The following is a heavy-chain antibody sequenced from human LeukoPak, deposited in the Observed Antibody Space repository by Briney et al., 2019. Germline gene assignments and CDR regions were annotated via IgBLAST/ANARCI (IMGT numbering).Heavy chain of an antibody. Sequence: SQTLSLSCAISGDSVSSNSAAWTWIRQSPARGLEWLGRTYYRSKWYNDYAVSVQSRITINPDTSKNQFSLKLSSVTAADTAVYYCARGLNWNDGRPFDYWGQGTLVTVSS. V-gene: IGHV6-1*01. D-gene: IGHD1-1*01. CDR3: ARGLNWNDGRPFDY. CDR1: GDSVSSNSAA. CDR2: TYYRSKWYN. J-gene: IGHJ4*02.